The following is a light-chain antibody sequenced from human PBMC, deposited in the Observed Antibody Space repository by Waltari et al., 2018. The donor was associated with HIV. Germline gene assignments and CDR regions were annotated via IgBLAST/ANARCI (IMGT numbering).Light chain of an antibody. V-gene: IGLV2-14*01. Sequence: QSALTQPASLSGSPGQSITISCSGTSTDSDTYKFVSWYRQFPGKAPQLLISDVDSRPVGIPLRFSGSKSGSAASLTISGLQTEDEADYFCSSYTRSHTLVFGGGTKVTVL. CDR1: STDSDTYKF. J-gene: IGLJ2*01. CDR3: SSYTRSHTLV. CDR2: DVD.